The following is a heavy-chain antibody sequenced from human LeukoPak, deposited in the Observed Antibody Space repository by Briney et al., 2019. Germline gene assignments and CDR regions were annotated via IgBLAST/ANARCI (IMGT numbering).Heavy chain of an antibody. Sequence: GASVKVSCKVSGYTFTSYGISWVRQAPGQGLEWMGWISAYNGNTNYAQKLQGRVTMTTDTSTSTAYMELRSLRSDDTAVYYCARDYYDSRYHGYYFDYWGQGTLVTVSS. V-gene: IGHV1-18*01. CDR3: ARDYYDSRYHGYYFDY. J-gene: IGHJ4*02. D-gene: IGHD3-22*01. CDR1: GYTFTSYG. CDR2: ISAYNGNT.